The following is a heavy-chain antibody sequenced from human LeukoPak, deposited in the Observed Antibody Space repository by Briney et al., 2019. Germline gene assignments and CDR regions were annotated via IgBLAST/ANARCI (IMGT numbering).Heavy chain of an antibody. J-gene: IGHJ6*04. CDR1: GFTFSSYS. Sequence: GGSLRLSCAASGFTFSSYSMKWVRQAPGKGLEWVSSISSSSSYIYYADSMKGRFTISRDNAKNSLYLQMNSLRAEDTAVYYCAELGITMIGGVWGKGTTVTISS. D-gene: IGHD3-10*02. CDR3: AELGITMIGGV. V-gene: IGHV3-21*01. CDR2: ISSSSSYI.